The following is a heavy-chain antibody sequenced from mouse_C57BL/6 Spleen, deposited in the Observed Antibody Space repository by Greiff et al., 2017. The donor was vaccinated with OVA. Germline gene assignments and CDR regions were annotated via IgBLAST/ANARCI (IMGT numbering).Heavy chain of an antibody. J-gene: IGHJ1*03. V-gene: IGHV5-4*01. CDR1: GFTFSSYA. D-gene: IGHD2-10*02. CDR3: ARKYGNYVGYFDV. CDR2: ISDGGSYT. Sequence: EVQVVESGGGLVKPGGSLKLSCAASGFTFSSYAMSWVRQTPEKRLEWVATISDGGSYTYYPDNVKGRFTISRDNAKNNLYLQMSHLKSEDTAMYYCARKYGNYVGYFDVWGTGTTVTVSS.